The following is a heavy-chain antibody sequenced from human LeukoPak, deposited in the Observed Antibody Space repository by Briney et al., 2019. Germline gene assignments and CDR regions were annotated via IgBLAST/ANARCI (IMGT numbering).Heavy chain of an antibody. CDR1: GGSISSSSYY. J-gene: IGHJ3*02. V-gene: IGHV4-39*01. D-gene: IGHD3-22*01. CDR2: IYYSGST. CDR3: ARHNYDSSGAFDI. Sequence: SETLSLTCTVSGGSISSSSYYWGWIRQPPGKGLEWIGSIYYSGSTYYNPSLKSRVTISVDTSKNQFSLKLSAVTAADTAVYYCARHNYDSSGAFDIWGQGTMVIVSS.